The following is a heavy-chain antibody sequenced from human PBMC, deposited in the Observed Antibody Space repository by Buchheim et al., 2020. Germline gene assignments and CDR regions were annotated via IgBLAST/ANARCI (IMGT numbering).Heavy chain of an antibody. J-gene: IGHJ4*02. CDR3: AREEMKNTAMVRVLDC. CDR2: IFYFGSP. Sequence: QVQLQESGPGLVKPSQTLSLTCTVSGGSISSGDYYWSWIRQPPGKGLEWVGYIFYFGSPYYNPPPKSRFTIPMDTSKNQVSLTLTSVTAADTAVYYCAREEMKNTAMVRVLDCWGQGTL. V-gene: IGHV4-30-4*01. CDR1: GGSISSGDYY. D-gene: IGHD5-18*01.